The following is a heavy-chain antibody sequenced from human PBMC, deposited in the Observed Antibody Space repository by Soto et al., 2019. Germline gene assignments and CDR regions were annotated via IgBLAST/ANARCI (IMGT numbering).Heavy chain of an antibody. CDR2: ISAYNGNT. D-gene: IGHD2-2*02. V-gene: IGHV1-18*04. CDR3: AAGGYCSSNSCYSGRYYYYGMDV. J-gene: IGHJ6*02. Sequence: QVQLVQSGAEVKKPGASVKVACKASGYTFTSYGISWVRQAPGQGREWMVWISAYNGNTNYAQKLQGRVTMNSDTSTSTDYMELRSLRSDYTAVYYCAAGGYCSSNSCYSGRYYYYGMDVWCQGTTVTVSS. CDR1: GYTFTSYG.